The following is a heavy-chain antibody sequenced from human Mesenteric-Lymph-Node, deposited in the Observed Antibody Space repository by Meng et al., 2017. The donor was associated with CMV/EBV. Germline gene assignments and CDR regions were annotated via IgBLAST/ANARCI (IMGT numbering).Heavy chain of an antibody. V-gene: IGHV1-2*02. D-gene: IGHD6-13*01. Sequence: EQKFQDRVTMSRDTSISTACMELRSLRSDDTAVYYCATSSFLTYFDYWGQGTLVTVSS. J-gene: IGHJ4*02. CDR3: ATSSFLTYFDY.